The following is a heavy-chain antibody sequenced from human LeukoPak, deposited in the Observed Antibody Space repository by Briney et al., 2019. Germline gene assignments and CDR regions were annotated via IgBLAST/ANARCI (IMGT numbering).Heavy chain of an antibody. V-gene: IGHV1-69*05. Sequence: ASVKVSCKASGGTFSSYAISWVRQAPGQGLEWMGGIIPIFGTANYAQKFQGRVTITTDESTSTAYMELSSLRSEDTAVYYCARAPYSSSSDYYYYYMDVWGEGTTVTVSS. CDR1: GGTFSSYA. CDR2: IIPIFGTA. CDR3: ARAPYSSSSDYYYYYMDV. J-gene: IGHJ6*03. D-gene: IGHD6-6*01.